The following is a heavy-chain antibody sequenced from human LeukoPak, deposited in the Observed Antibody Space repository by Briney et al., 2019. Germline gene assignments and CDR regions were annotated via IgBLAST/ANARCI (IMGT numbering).Heavy chain of an antibody. CDR3: ARGSVDGYRGGIDY. Sequence: PGGSLRLSCAASGFTFSSYGMHWVRQAPGKGLEWVAVIWYDGSNKYYADSVKGRFTISRDNSKNPLYLQMNSLRAEDTAVYYCARGSVDGYRGGIDYWGQGTLVTVSS. D-gene: IGHD5-24*01. CDR1: GFTFSSYG. V-gene: IGHV3-33*01. J-gene: IGHJ4*02. CDR2: IWYDGSNK.